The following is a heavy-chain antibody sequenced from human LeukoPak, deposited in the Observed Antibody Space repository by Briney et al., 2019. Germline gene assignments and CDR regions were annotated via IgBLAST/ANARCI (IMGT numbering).Heavy chain of an antibody. CDR2: ISWNSGSI. J-gene: IGHJ4*02. Sequence: PGGSLRLSCAASGFTFSSYSMNWVRQAPGKGLEWVSGISWNSGSIGYADSVKGRFTISRDNAKNSLYLQMNSLRAEDMALYYCAKAAGLRLGELSLDYWGQGTLVTVSS. CDR1: GFTFSSYS. CDR3: AKAAGLRLGELSLDY. V-gene: IGHV3-9*03. D-gene: IGHD3-16*02.